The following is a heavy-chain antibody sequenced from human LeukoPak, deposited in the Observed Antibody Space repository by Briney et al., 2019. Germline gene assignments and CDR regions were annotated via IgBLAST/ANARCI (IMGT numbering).Heavy chain of an antibody. CDR2: INPSGGST. V-gene: IGHV1-46*01. CDR1: AYNFISYY. CDR3: AREDVVLVDAVRYYYYGMDV. Sequence: GASVKVSCKASAYNFISYYMHWVPQAPGQGLEWMGIINPSGGSTSYAQKFQDRVTMTRDTSTSTVYMELSSLKSEDTAVYYCAREDVVLVDAVRYYYYGMDVWGQGTTVTVSS. D-gene: IGHD2-8*01. J-gene: IGHJ6*02.